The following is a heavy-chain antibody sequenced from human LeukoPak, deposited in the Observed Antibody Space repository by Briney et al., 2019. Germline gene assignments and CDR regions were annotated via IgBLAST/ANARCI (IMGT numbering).Heavy chain of an antibody. CDR1: GFTFSSYS. J-gene: IGHJ4*02. V-gene: IGHV3-48*04. CDR2: ISSSSSSTI. D-gene: IGHD3-22*01. CDR3: AGRQNYYDSSGYSL. Sequence: PGGSLRLSCAASGFTFSSYSMNWVRQAPGKGLEWVSYISSSSSSTIYYADSVKGRFTISRDNAKNSLYLQMNSLRAEDTAVYYCAGRQNYYDSSGYSLWGQGTLVTVSS.